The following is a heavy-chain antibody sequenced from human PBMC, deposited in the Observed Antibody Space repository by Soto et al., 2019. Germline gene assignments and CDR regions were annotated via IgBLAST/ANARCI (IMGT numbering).Heavy chain of an antibody. CDR3: AKDLVVPAAIGMDV. D-gene: IGHD2-2*01. V-gene: IGHV3-30*18. CDR1: GFTFSSYG. Sequence: GSLRLSCAAAGFTFSSYGMHWVRQAPGKGLEWVAVISYDGSNKYYADSVKGRFTISRDNSKNTLYLQMNSLRAEDTAVYYCAKDLVVPAAIGMDVWGQGTTVTVSS. CDR2: ISYDGSNK. J-gene: IGHJ6*02.